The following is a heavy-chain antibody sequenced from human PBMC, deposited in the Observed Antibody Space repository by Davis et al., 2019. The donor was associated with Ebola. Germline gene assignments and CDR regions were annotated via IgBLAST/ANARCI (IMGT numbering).Heavy chain of an antibody. D-gene: IGHD2-21*01. V-gene: IGHV1-18*01. Sequence: ASVTVSCKASGYTFTSYGISWVRQAPGQGLEWMGWISAYNGNTNYAQKLQGRVTMTTDTSTSTAYMELRSLRSDDTAVYYCARVWWCGGDCYYFDYWGQGTLVTVSS. CDR1: GYTFTSYG. CDR2: ISAYNGNT. J-gene: IGHJ4*02. CDR3: ARVWWCGGDCYYFDY.